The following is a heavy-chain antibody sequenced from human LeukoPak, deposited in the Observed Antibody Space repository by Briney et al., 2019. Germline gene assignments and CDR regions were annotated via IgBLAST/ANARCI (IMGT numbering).Heavy chain of an antibody. V-gene: IGHV3-53*01. J-gene: IGHJ5*02. Sequence: GGSLRLSCAASGFTVGSNYMSRVRQAPGMGLEWVSIIYSGGNTYYADSVKDRFTISRDNSKNTLYLQMNNLRVEDTAVYYCARGYCSGGSCYFVWFDTWGQGTLVTVSS. CDR1: GFTVGSNY. CDR2: IYSGGNT. D-gene: IGHD2-15*01. CDR3: ARGYCSGGSCYFVWFDT.